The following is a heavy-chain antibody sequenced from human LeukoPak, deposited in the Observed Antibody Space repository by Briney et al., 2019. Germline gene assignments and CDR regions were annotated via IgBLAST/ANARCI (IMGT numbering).Heavy chain of an antibody. J-gene: IGHJ4*02. V-gene: IGHV3-23*01. Sequence: PGGSLRLSCAASGFTFSSYSMNWVRQAPGKGLEWVSATSGSGRNTYYADSVKGRFAISRDNSKNTLYLQMNSLRAEDTAVYYCASGLQWSRSGYYPSDFDSWGQGTLVSVSS. CDR3: ASGLQWSRSGYYPSDFDS. CDR1: GFTFSSYS. D-gene: IGHD3-22*01. CDR2: TSGSGRNT.